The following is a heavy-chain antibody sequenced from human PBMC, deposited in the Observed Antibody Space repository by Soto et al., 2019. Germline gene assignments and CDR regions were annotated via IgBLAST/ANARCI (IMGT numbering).Heavy chain of an antibody. D-gene: IGHD3-3*01. J-gene: IGHJ6*04. V-gene: IGHV3-23*01. CDR3: AKAALGLGFLEWLLVRLDV. CDR1: GFTFSSDA. CDR2: ISGSGGST. Sequence: HPGGSLRLSCADSGFTFSSDAMSWVRQAPGKGLEWVSAISGSGGSTYYADSVKGRFTISRDNSKNTLYLQMNSLRAEDTAVYYCAKAALGLGFLEWLLVRLDVWGKGTTVTVSS.